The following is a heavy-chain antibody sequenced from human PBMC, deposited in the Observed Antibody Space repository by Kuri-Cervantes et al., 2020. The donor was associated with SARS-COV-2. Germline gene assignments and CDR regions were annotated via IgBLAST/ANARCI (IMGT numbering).Heavy chain of an antibody. V-gene: IGHV3-21*01. J-gene: IGHJ6*02. D-gene: IGHD3-3*01. CDR2: INSAGTTI. CDR1: EFTFSNYA. Sequence: GESLKISCAASEFTFSNYAMNWVRQAPGKGLEWLSSINSAGTTIYYADSLKGRLTVSRDNGKNSLYLQMNSLRVQDSAIYFCARSRKNAYDFWTGVSDSDYFYGLDVWGQGTTVTVSS. CDR3: ARSRKNAYDFWTGVSDSDYFYGLDV.